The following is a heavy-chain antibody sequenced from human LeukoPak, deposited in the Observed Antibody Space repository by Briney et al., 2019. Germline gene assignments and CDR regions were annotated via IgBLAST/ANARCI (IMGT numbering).Heavy chain of an antibody. V-gene: IGHV3-30*02. D-gene: IGHD2-2*02. J-gene: IGHJ4*02. Sequence: SGGSLRLSCAASGFTFSSYGMHWVRQAPGKGLEWLAFIRYDGSNKYYADSVKGRFTISRDNSKNTLYLQMNSLRAEDTAVYYCAKDLHYCSSTSCYTLLDYWGQGTLVTVSS. CDR3: AKDLHYCSSTSCYTLLDY. CDR2: IRYDGSNK. CDR1: GFTFSSYG.